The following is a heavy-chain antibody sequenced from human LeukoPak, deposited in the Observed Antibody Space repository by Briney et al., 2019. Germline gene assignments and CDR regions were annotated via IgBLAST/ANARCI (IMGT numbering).Heavy chain of an antibody. J-gene: IGHJ6*03. V-gene: IGHV4-39*01. D-gene: IGHD5-18*01. Sequence: SETLSLTCTVSGGSISSSSYYWGWIRQPPGKGLEWIGSIYYSGSTYYNPSLKSRVTISVDTSKNQFSLKLSSVTAADTAVYYCAGHDVDTAMVGHYYYYMDVWGKGTTVTVSS. CDR1: GGSISSSSYY. CDR2: IYYSGST. CDR3: AGHDVDTAMVGHYYYYMDV.